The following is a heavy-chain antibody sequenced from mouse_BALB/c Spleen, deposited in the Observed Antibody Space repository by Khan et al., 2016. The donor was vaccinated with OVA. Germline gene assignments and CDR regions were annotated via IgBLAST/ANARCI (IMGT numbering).Heavy chain of an antibody. D-gene: IGHD2-1*01. Sequence: EVQLQESGPSLVKPSQTLSLTCSVTGDSITSGYWNWIRKFPGNKLEYMGYISYNGSTYYNPSLKSRISITRDTSKNQYYLQLNSVTTEDTATYYCARLGVRGNYGFDYWGQGTTLTVSS. CDR1: GDSITSGY. CDR2: ISYNGST. J-gene: IGHJ2*01. V-gene: IGHV3-8*02. CDR3: ARLGVRGNYGFDY.